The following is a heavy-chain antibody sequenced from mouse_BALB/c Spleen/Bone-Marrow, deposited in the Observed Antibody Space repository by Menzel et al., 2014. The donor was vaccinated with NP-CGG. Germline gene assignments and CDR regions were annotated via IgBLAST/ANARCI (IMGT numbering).Heavy chain of an antibody. CDR2: IDPANGNS. Sequence: EVMLVESGAELVKPGASVKLSCTASGFNIKDTYIHWVKQRPEQGLEWIGRIDPANGNSKYDPKFQGKATITADTSSNTAYLQLSSLTSEDTAVYYCARSMGNYDGYFDVWGAGTTVTVSS. D-gene: IGHD2-4*01. V-gene: IGHV14-3*02. CDR3: ARSMGNYDGYFDV. CDR1: GFNIKDTY. J-gene: IGHJ1*01.